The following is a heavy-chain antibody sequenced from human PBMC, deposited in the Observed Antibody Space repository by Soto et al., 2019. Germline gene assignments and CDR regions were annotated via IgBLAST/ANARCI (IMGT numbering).Heavy chain of an antibody. V-gene: IGHV3-7*01. CDR2: IKQDGSEK. J-gene: IGHJ4*02. CDR3: ARSPSTALSLPPYY. CDR1: GFTFSSYW. D-gene: IGHD6-6*01. Sequence: GGSLRLSCAASGFTFSSYWMNWVRQAPGKGLEWVANIKQDGSEKYYVDSVKGRFTISRDNAKNSLYLQMNSLRAEDTAVYYCARSPSTALSLPPYYWGQGSVVPVSA.